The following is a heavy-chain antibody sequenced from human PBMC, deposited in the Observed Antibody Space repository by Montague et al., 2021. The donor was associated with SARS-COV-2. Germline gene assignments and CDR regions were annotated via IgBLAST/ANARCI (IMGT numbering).Heavy chain of an antibody. CDR1: GGSISSYY. D-gene: IGHD3-3*01. CDR2: IYCSGST. J-gene: IGHJ4*02. CDR3: ARAPVAHITIFGVVTSLDY. Sequence: SETLSLTCTVSGGSISSYYWSWIRQPPGKGLEWIGYIYCSGSTNYNPSLKSRVTISVDTSKNQFSLKLSSVTAADTAVYYCARAPVAHITIFGVVTSLDYWGQGTLVTVSS. V-gene: IGHV4-59*01.